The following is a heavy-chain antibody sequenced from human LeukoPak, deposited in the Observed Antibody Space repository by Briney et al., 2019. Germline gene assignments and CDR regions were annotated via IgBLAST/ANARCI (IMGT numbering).Heavy chain of an antibody. V-gene: IGHV3-23*01. D-gene: IGHD6-13*01. CDR2: ISASGSNT. CDR1: GFTFNNYA. CDR3: AKVRWYLPLLSFDY. J-gene: IGHJ4*02. Sequence: GGSLRLSCAASGFTFNNYAMTWVRQAPGKGLEWVSVISASGSNTYYADSVKGRFTISRDNSDNTLHLQMNSLRVDDTAVYYCAKVRWYLPLLSFDYWGQGTLVTVSS.